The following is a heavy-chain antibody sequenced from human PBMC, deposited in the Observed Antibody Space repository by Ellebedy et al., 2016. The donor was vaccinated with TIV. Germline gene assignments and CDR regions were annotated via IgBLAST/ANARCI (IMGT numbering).Heavy chain of an antibody. CDR1: GFSLRTSGMC. V-gene: IGHV2-70*12. D-gene: IGHD3-3*02. Sequence: SGPTLVXPTQTLTLTCTFSGFSLRTSGMCVSWFRQPPGKALEWLALIDWDDDKYYSTSLKTRLTISKDTSKNQVVLTMTNMDPVDTATYYCAHRTIRVAPFDPWGQGTLVTVSS. CDR2: IDWDDDK. J-gene: IGHJ5*02. CDR3: AHRTIRVAPFDP.